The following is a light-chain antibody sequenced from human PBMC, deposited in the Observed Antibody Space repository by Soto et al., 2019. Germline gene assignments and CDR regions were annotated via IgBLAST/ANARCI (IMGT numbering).Light chain of an antibody. CDR3: QQYDSSRTYT. CDR1: QSISSSY. V-gene: IGKV3-20*01. CDR2: ETS. Sequence: EIVLTQSPGTLSLSPGDRATLSCRASQSISSSYLAWYQQRPGQTPRLLIYETSNRATGIPGRFSGSGSGIAFTLTISRLEPEDFAVYYCQQYDSSRTYTFGQGTKLEIK. J-gene: IGKJ2*01.